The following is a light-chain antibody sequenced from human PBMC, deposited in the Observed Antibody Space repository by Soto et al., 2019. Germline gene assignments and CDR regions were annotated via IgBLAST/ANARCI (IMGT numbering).Light chain of an antibody. J-gene: IGKJ5*01. CDR3: HSRA. V-gene: IGKV1-5*01. Sequence: DIHLTQTPSTLSASLGDGVTNTCRASQTISRWLAWYQQKPGRAPKLLIYDASTLESGVPSRFSGSGSETEFTLTISRLQPDDFATYFCHSRAFGQGTRLEIK. CDR1: QTISRW. CDR2: DAS.